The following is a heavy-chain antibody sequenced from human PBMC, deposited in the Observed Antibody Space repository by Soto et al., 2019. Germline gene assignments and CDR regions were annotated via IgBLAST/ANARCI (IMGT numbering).Heavy chain of an antibody. V-gene: IGHV3-30*18. D-gene: IGHD4-17*01. CDR1: GFTFSSYG. CDR3: AKDSRVFEGDYVGYYYYGMHV. Sequence: GGSLRLSCAASGFTFSSYGMHWVRQAPGKGLEWVAVISYDGSNKYYADSVKGRFTISRDNSKNTLYLQMNSLRAEDTAVYYCAKDSRVFEGDYVGYYYYGMHVWGQGTTVTVSS. J-gene: IGHJ6*02. CDR2: ISYDGSNK.